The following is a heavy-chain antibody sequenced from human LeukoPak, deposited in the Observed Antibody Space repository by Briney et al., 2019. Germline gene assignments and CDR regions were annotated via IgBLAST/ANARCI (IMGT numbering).Heavy chain of an antibody. Sequence: PGGSLRLSCAASGFTFSSYWMHWVRQAPGKGLVWVSRIKSDGSSTSYADSVKGRFTISRDNAKNMLYLQMDSLRAEDTGIYYCARSNQADDYWGQGTLVTVSS. CDR2: IKSDGSST. J-gene: IGHJ4*02. V-gene: IGHV3-74*01. CDR3: ARSNQADDY. D-gene: IGHD1-14*01. CDR1: GFTFSSYW.